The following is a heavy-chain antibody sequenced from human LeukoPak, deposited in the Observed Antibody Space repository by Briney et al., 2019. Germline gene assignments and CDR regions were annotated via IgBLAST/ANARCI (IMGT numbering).Heavy chain of an antibody. Sequence: GGSLRLSCAASGFTFSSYGMHWVRQAPGKGLEWVAVISYDGSNKYYADSVKGRLTISRDNSKNTLYLQMNSLRAEDTAVYYCAKSDDILTGYYPPHDYWGQGTLVTVSS. CDR1: GFTFSSYG. V-gene: IGHV3-30*18. J-gene: IGHJ4*02. CDR2: ISYDGSNK. D-gene: IGHD3-9*01. CDR3: AKSDDILTGYYPPHDY.